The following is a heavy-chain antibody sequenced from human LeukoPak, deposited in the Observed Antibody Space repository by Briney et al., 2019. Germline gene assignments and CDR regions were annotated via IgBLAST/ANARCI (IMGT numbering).Heavy chain of an antibody. J-gene: IGHJ6*04. CDR3: AKGLYDILTGYYPHPKSYYYYGMDV. Sequence: SVKVSCKASGGTFSSYAISGVRQAPGQGLEWMGGIIPISGTANYAQKFQGRVTITADESTSTAYMELSSLRSEDTAVYYCAKGLYDILTGYYPHPKSYYYYGMDVWGKGTTVTVSS. CDR2: IIPISGTA. D-gene: IGHD3-9*01. V-gene: IGHV1-69*13. CDR1: GGTFSSYA.